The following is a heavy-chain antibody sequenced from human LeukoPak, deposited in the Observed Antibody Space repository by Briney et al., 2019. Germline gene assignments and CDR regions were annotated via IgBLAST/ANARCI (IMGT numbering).Heavy chain of an antibody. Sequence: ETLSLTCTVSGGSISSYYWSWIRQPPGKGLEWIGYIYYCGSTNYNPPLKSRVTISVDTPKKQFSLKLSSVTAADTAVYYCARDLPYYDSSGPLGAFDIWGQGTMVTVSS. CDR2: IYYCGST. CDR1: GGSISSYY. D-gene: IGHD3-22*01. J-gene: IGHJ3*02. V-gene: IGHV4-59*01. CDR3: ARDLPYYDSSGPLGAFDI.